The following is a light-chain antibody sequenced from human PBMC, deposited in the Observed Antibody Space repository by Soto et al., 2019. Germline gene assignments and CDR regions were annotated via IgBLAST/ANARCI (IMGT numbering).Light chain of an antibody. CDR1: SSDVGGYNY. J-gene: IGLJ1*01. CDR2: EVS. CDR3: CSYAGGLTSAGYV. Sequence: QSVLTQPASVSGSPGQSITISCTGTSSDVGGYNYVSWYQQHPGKAPKLMIYEVSNRPSGVSNRFSGSKSVNTASLTISGLRAEDEADYYCCSYAGGLTSAGYVFGTATKLTVL. V-gene: IGLV2-23*02.